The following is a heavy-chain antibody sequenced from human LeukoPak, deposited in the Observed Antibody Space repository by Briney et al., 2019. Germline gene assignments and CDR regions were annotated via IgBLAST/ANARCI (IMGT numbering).Heavy chain of an antibody. D-gene: IGHD3-10*01. V-gene: IGHV4-34*01. J-gene: IGHJ4*02. Sequence: SETLSLTCAVYGGSFSGYYWSLIRQPPGKGLEWIAEINHSGCTNYNPSLKSRVTISVDTSKNQFSLKLSSVTAADTAVYYCARGRPPAMVRGVTKSPFDYWGQGTLVTVSS. CDR2: INHSGCT. CDR1: GGSFSGYY. CDR3: ARGRPPAMVRGVTKSPFDY.